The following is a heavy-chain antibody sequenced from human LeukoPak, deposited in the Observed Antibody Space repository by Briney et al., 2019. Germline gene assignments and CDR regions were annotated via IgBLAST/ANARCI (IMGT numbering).Heavy chain of an antibody. V-gene: IGHV5-51*01. CDR2: IYPGDSDT. J-gene: IGHJ6*03. D-gene: IGHD6-13*01. Sequence: LGESLKISCKGSGYSFTSYWIGWVRQMPGKGLEWMGIIYPGDSDTRYSPSFQGQVSISADKSINTAYLQWSSLKASDTAIYFCARHVKSAVGTSAYYYYYMDVWGKGTTVTVSS. CDR1: GYSFTSYW. CDR3: ARHVKSAVGTSAYYYYYMDV.